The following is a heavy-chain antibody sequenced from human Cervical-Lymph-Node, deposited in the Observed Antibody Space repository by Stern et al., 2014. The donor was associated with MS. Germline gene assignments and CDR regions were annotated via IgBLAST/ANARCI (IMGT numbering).Heavy chain of an antibody. CDR3: ARSSSPGTRTARFDY. CDR2: IFHIGSS. CDR1: GASISSAGYY. D-gene: IGHD2-21*02. Sequence: QLQLQESGPGLVKPSQTLSLTCTVSGASISSAGYYWSWIRQPPGKGLEWIGYIFHIGSSFYNPSLRGRFSMLVDPSNNQFSLKLTSLTAADTAVYYCARSSSPGTRTARFDYWGQGTLVTVSS. J-gene: IGHJ4*02. V-gene: IGHV4-31*03.